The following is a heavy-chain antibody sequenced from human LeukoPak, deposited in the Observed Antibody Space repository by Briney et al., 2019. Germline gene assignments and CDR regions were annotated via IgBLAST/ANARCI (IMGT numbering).Heavy chain of an antibody. CDR3: ARDRGSYMGGDAFGI. CDR1: GYTFTSYG. J-gene: IGHJ3*02. D-gene: IGHD1-26*01. Sequence: GASVKVSFKASGYTFTSYGISWVRQAPGQGLEWMGWISAYNGNTNYAQKLQGRVTMTTDTSTSTAYMELRSLRSDDTAVYYCARDRGSYMGGDAFGIWGQGTMVTVSS. V-gene: IGHV1-18*01. CDR2: ISAYNGNT.